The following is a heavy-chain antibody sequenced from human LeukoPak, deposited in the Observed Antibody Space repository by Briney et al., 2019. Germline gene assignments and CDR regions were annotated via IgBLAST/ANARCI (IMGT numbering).Heavy chain of an antibody. Sequence: PGGSLRLSCAASGFTFSSSAMSWVRQAPGKGLEWVAAISDTGRLSYCADSVNGRFTISRDNSKNTLSLQMNSLRAEDTAVYYCARGQQWGPGYYFDYWGQGTLVTVSS. D-gene: IGHD6-19*01. V-gene: IGHV3-23*01. CDR2: ISDTGRLS. J-gene: IGHJ4*02. CDR3: ARGQQWGPGYYFDY. CDR1: GFTFSSSA.